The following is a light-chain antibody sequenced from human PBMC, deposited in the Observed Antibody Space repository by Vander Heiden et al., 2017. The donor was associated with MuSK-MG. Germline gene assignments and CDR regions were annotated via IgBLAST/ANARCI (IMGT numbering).Light chain of an antibody. CDR2: DAS. Sequence: DLQMTPSPSSLSASVGDRVTITCRASQGISSYLNWYQQKPGKAPKLLIYDASSLQSGVPARFSGSGSGTDFTLTISSLQPEDFATYHCQQNYRTPFTFGPGTKVEIK. CDR3: QQNYRTPFT. V-gene: IGKV1-39*01. J-gene: IGKJ3*01. CDR1: QGISSY.